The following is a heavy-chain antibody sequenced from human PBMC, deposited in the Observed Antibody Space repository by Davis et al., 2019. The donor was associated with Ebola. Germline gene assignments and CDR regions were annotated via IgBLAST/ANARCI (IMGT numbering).Heavy chain of an antibody. D-gene: IGHD4-17*01. Sequence: GGSLRLSCAASGFTFSSYGMHWVRQAPGKGLEWVAVIWYDGSNKYYADSVKGRFTISRDNSKNTLYLQMNSLRAEDTAVYYCAKDWDYGDYFDYWGQGTLVTVSS. J-gene: IGHJ4*02. CDR2: IWYDGSNK. CDR3: AKDWDYGDYFDY. V-gene: IGHV3-33*06. CDR1: GFTFSSYG.